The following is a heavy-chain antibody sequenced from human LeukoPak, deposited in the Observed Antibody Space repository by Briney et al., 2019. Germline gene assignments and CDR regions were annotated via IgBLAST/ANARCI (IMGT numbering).Heavy chain of an antibody. V-gene: IGHV1-2*02. D-gene: IGHD2-21*02. Sequence: ASVKVSCKASGYTFTSYGISWVRQAPGQGLEWMGWIDPNSGDTNYALKFQGRVTMTRDTSIRTAYMELTSLRSDDTAVYYCARGPSSTVTAGYFDYWGQGTLVTVSS. CDR2: IDPNSGDT. CDR1: GYTFTSYG. J-gene: IGHJ4*02. CDR3: ARGPSSTVTAGYFDY.